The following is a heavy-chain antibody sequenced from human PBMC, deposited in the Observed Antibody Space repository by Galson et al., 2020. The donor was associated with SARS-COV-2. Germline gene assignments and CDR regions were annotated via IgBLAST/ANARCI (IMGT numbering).Heavy chain of an antibody. V-gene: IGHV3-30*18. CDR1: GFTFSSYG. J-gene: IGHJ4*02. Sequence: PGGSLRLSCAASGFTFSSYGMHWVRQAPGKGLEWVAVISYDGSNKYYADSVKGRFTISRDNSKNTLYLQMNSLRAEDTAVYYCAKAAYSGYAAADYWGQGTLVTVSS. CDR2: ISYDGSNK. CDR3: AKAAYSGYAAADY. D-gene: IGHD5-12*01.